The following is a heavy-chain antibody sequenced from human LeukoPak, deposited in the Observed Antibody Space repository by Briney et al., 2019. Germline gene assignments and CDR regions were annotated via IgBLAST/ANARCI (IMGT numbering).Heavy chain of an antibody. D-gene: IGHD2-2*01. CDR2: ISYDGSNK. CDR3: ASRDIVVVPAARGDYYYGMDV. V-gene: IGHV3-30*03. CDR1: GFTFSSYG. J-gene: IGHJ6*02. Sequence: PGRSLRLSCAASGFTFSSYGMHCVRQAPGKGLEGVAVISYDGSNKYYADSVKRRFTISRHNSKNTLYLQMNSLRAEDTAVYYCASRDIVVVPAARGDYYYGMDVWGQGTTVTVSS.